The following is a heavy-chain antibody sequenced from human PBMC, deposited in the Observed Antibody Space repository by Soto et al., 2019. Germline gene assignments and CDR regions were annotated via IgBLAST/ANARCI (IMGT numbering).Heavy chain of an antibody. CDR2: ISAYNGNT. V-gene: IGHV1-18*01. CDR1: GYTFTSYG. CDR3: ARDRGAYGMDV. J-gene: IGHJ6*02. Sequence: QVQLVQSGAEVKKPGASVKVSCKASGYTFTSYGISWVRQAPGQGLEWMGWISAYNGNTNYAQKRQGTVTMTTDTSTSTAYMELRSLRSGDTAVYYCARDRGAYGMDVWGQGTTITVSS.